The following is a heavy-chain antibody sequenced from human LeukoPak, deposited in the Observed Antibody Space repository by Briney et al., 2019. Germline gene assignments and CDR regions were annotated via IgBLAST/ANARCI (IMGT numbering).Heavy chain of an antibody. CDR3: ARATDYGDSYYFDH. J-gene: IGHJ4*02. D-gene: IGHD4/OR15-4a*01. Sequence: TSGTLSLTCTVSGGSISTGGYYWSWIRQHPGKGLEYIGYIYYRGSTYYSPSLKSRLTISLDTPNNQFSLKLRPVTAADTAVYYCARATDYGDSYYFDHWGQGTPVTVSS. V-gene: IGHV4-31*03. CDR1: GGSISTGGYY. CDR2: IYYRGST.